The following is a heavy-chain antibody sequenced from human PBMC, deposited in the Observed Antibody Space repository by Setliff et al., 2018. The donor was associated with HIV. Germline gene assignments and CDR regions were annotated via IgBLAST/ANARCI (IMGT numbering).Heavy chain of an antibody. CDR1: GASITSGYY. D-gene: IGHD1-1*01. J-gene: IGHJ4*02. CDR2: IYYRGDT. Sequence: SETLSLTCTVSGASITSGYYWSWVRQRPGRGLEWIGHIYYRGDTYYSPSLKSRLAISVDTSKMQFSLTLTSMTAADTAVYYCARVRTGDRSFDFWGQGTQVTSPQ. V-gene: IGHV4-31*03. CDR3: ARVRTGDRSFDF.